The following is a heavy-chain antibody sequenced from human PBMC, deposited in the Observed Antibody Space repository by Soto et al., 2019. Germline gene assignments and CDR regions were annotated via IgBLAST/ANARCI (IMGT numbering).Heavy chain of an antibody. CDR2: ISAYNGNT. V-gene: IGHV1-18*01. Sequence: ASVKVSCKASGYTFTSYGISWVRQAPGQGLEWMGWISAYNGNTNYAQKLQGRVTMTTDTSTSTAYMELRSLRSDDTAVYYWARDVRRPTTFDYWGQGTLVTVSS. J-gene: IGHJ4*02. CDR3: ARDVRRPTTFDY. D-gene: IGHD2-2*01. CDR1: GYTFTSYG.